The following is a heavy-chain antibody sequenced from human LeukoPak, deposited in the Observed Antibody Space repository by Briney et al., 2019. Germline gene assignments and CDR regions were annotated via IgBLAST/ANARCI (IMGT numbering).Heavy chain of an antibody. Sequence: PGGSLRLSCAASGFTFSSYSMNWVRQAPGKGLVWVSRINSDGSSTSYADSVKGRFTISRDNAKNTLYLQMNSLRVEDTAVYYCARGGSYSSNAFDIWGQGTMVTVSA. D-gene: IGHD1-26*01. J-gene: IGHJ3*02. CDR2: INSDGSST. CDR1: GFTFSSYS. CDR3: ARGGSYSSNAFDI. V-gene: IGHV3-74*01.